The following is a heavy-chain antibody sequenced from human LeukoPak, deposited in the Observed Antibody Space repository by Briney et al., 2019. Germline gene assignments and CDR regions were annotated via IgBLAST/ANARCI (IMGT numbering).Heavy chain of an antibody. V-gene: IGHV4-34*01. J-gene: IGHJ4*02. CDR2: INHSGST. D-gene: IGHD3-10*01. CDR1: GGSFSGYY. Sequence: PSETLSLTCAVYGGSFSGYYWSWIRQPPGKGLEWIGEINHSGSTNYNPSLKSRVTISVDTSKNQFSLKLSSVTAADTAVYYCARDLHMVRGVSPYWGQGTLVSVSS. CDR3: ARDLHMVRGVSPY.